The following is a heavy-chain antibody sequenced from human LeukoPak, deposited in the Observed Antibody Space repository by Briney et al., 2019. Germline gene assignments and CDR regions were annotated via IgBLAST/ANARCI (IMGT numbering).Heavy chain of an antibody. V-gene: IGHV3-66*01. Sequence: GGSLRLSCAASGFTVSSNYMSWVRQAPGKGLEWGSVIYSGGSTYYADSVKGRFTISRDNSKNTLYLQMNSLRAEDTAVYYCARRRPRRYYYDSSGYSLDYWGQGTLVTVSS. CDR1: GFTVSSNY. CDR3: ARRRPRRYYYDSSGYSLDY. D-gene: IGHD3-22*01. CDR2: IYSGGST. J-gene: IGHJ4*02.